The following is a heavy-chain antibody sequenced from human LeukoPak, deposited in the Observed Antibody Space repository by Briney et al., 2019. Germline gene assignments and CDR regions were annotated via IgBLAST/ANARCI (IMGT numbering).Heavy chain of an antibody. J-gene: IGHJ4*02. V-gene: IGHV4-59*08. CDR2: IYYSGST. CDR3: ARRDDYYDISGYSH. Sequence: SETLSLTCTVSGGPISSYYWSWIRQPPGKGLEWIGYIYYSGSTNYNPSLKSRVTISVDTSKNQFSLKLSSVTAADTAVYYCARRDDYYDISGYSHWGQGTLVTVSS. CDR1: GGPISSYY. D-gene: IGHD3-22*01.